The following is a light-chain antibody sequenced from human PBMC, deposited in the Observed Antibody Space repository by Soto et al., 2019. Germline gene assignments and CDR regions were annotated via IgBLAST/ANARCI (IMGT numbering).Light chain of an antibody. J-gene: IGKJ4*01. CDR3: QQVKSYPRT. V-gene: IGKV1-9*01. Sequence: IHLTPSPSFFSASLGHRFTINFRPSQAVPNNMAWYQQKPGKPPKLLIYEESTLHSGVPSRFSGRKSGTQFTLTIDSLQPEDFATYYCQQVKSYPRTFGGGTKVDI. CDR2: EES. CDR1: QAVPNN.